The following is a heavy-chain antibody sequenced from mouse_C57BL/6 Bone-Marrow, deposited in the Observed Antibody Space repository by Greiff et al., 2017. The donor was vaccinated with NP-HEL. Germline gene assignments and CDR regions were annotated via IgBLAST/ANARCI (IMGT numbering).Heavy chain of an antibody. CDR2: IYPRSGNT. CDR1: GYTFTSYG. V-gene: IGHV1-81*01. J-gene: IGHJ1*03. Sequence: VQLQQSGAELARPGASVKLSCKASGYTFTSYGISWVNQRTGQGLEWIGEIYPRSGNTYYNEKFKGKATLTADKSSSTAYMELRSLTSEDSAVYFCATPITTVGYWYFDVWGTGTTVTVSS. D-gene: IGHD1-1*01. CDR3: ATPITTVGYWYFDV.